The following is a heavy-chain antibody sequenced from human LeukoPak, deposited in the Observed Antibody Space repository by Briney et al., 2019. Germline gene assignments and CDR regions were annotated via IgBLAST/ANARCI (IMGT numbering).Heavy chain of an antibody. CDR3: ARGPAMVRGVNWFDP. J-gene: IGHJ5*02. CDR2: INHSGST. CDR1: GASITSYY. D-gene: IGHD3-10*01. Sequence: SETLSLTCTVSGASITSYYWSWIRQPPGKGLEWIGEINHSGSTNYNPSLKSRVTISVDTSKNQFSLKLSSVTAADTAVYYCARGPAMVRGVNWFDPWGQGTLVTVSS. V-gene: IGHV4-34*01.